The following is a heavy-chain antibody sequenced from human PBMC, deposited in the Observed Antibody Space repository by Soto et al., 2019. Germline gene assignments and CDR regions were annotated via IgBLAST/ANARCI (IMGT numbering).Heavy chain of an antibody. CDR1: GYTFTNYA. D-gene: IGHD3-22*01. V-gene: IGHV1-3*01. CDR3: ARQRFTMIVGLGELDY. CDR2: INPGNGNT. Sequence: ASVKVSCKASGYTFTNYAIHWVRQAPGQRLEWMGWINPGNGNTKNSQKFQGRVTITSDTSASTAYMEVSSLRSEDTAVYYCARQRFTMIVGLGELDYWGQGTLVTVSS. J-gene: IGHJ4*02.